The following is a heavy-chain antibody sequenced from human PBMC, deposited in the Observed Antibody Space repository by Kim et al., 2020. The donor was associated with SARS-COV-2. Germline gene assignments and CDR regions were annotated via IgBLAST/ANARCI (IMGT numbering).Heavy chain of an antibody. CDR2: FDPEDGET. CDR3: ATARVRFGELFFDY. CDR1: GYTLTELS. J-gene: IGHJ4*02. V-gene: IGHV1-24*01. D-gene: IGHD3-10*01. Sequence: ASVKVSCKVSGYTLTELSMHWVRQAPGKGLEWMGGFDPEDGETLYAQKFQGRVTMTEDTSTDTAYMELSSLRSEDTAVYYCATARVRFGELFFDYWGQGTLVTVSS.